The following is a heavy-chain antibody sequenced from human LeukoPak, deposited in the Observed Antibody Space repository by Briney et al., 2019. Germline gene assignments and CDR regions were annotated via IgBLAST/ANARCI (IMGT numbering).Heavy chain of an antibody. CDR2: ISYDGSNK. J-gene: IGHJ3*02. CDR1: GFTFSSYA. D-gene: IGHD3-22*01. CDR3: ARDFPYYYDSSGFGLGAFDI. V-gene: IGHV3-30*04. Sequence: GGSLRLSCAASGFTFSSYAMHWVRQAPGKGLEWVAVISYDGSNKYYADSVKGRFTISRDNSKNTLYLQMNSLRAEDTAVYYCARDFPYYYDSSGFGLGAFDIWGQGTMVTASS.